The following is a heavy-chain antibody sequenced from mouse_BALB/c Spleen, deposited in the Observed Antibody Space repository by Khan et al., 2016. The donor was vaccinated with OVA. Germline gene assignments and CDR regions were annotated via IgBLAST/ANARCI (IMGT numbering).Heavy chain of an antibody. CDR3: ARVYGGDFDY. D-gene: IGHD1-1*01. Sequence: EVQLQESGPGLVKPSQSLSLTCTVTGYSIASDYAWNWIRQFPGNKLEWMGFISYSGNTNYNPSLKSQISITRDTSKNQFFLQLNSVTSEDTATYYCARVYGGDFDYWGQGTTLTVSS. J-gene: IGHJ2*01. V-gene: IGHV3-2*02. CDR2: ISYSGNT. CDR1: GYSIASDYA.